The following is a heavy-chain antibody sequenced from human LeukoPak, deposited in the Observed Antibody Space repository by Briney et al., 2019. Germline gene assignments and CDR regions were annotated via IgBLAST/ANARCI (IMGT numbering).Heavy chain of an antibody. V-gene: IGHV4-38-2*02. CDR1: GSSISSGYY. CDR3: ARGPPPDFDY. CDR2: IHQSGNT. J-gene: IGHJ4*02. Sequence: SETLSLTGSVSGSSISSGYYWGWIRQPPGKGLEWIGSIHQSGNTYFNPSLRSRVTVSVDTSKNQFSLKLSSVTAADTAVYYCARGPPPDFDYWGRGTLVTVSS.